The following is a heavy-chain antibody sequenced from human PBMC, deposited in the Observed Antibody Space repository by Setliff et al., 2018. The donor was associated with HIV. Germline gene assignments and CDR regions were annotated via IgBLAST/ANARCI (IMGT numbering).Heavy chain of an antibody. J-gene: IGHJ4*02. CDR2: IYTSGTT. CDR1: GVSISGHF. Sequence: KPSETLSLTCFVSGVSISGHFWGWIRQPPGKGLEWIGYIYTSGTTEYNPSLDSRVTISVDTSGDQFSLNLRSVAAADTALYFCARLIHTGLLYFDYWGLGMLVTVSS. V-gene: IGHV4-4*09. CDR3: ARLIHTGLLYFDY. D-gene: IGHD2-8*02.